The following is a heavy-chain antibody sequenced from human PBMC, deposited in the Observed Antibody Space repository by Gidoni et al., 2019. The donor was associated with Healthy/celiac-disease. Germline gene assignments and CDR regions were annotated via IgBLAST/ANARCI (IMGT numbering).Heavy chain of an antibody. CDR3: AKDVAPPDDYGDYEPPDYYYYGMDV. CDR1: RFTFSSYD. Sequence: EVQLLESGGGLVQPGGSLRPSCAASRFTFSSYDMRWVRHAPGKGLEWVSAISGSGGSTYYADSVKGRFTISRDNSKNTLYLQMNSLRAEDTAVYYCAKDVAPPDDYGDYEPPDYYYYGMDVWGQGTTVTVSS. D-gene: IGHD4-17*01. CDR2: ISGSGGST. V-gene: IGHV3-23*01. J-gene: IGHJ6*02.